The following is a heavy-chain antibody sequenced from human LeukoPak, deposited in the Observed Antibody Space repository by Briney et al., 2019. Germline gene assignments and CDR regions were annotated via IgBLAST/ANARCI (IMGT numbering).Heavy chain of an antibody. J-gene: IGHJ4*02. CDR3: ARVRAGSGWDY. D-gene: IGHD6-19*01. Sequence: ASVKVSCKASGYTFTGYYMHWVRQAPGQGLEWMGWINPNSGSTNYAQKFQGWVTMTRDTSISTAYMELSRLRSDDTAVYYCARVRAGSGWDYWGQGTLVTVSS. CDR2: INPNSGST. CDR1: GYTFTGYY. V-gene: IGHV1-2*04.